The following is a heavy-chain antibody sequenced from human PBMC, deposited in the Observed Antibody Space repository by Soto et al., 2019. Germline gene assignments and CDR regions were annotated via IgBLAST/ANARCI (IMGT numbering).Heavy chain of an antibody. J-gene: IGHJ4*02. CDR2: IYYSGST. CDR3: ARMVRGVXIVLFAY. D-gene: IGHD3-10*01. Sequence: SETLSLTCTVSGGSISSYYWSWIRQPPGKGLEWIGYIYYSGSTNYNPSLKSRVTISVDTSKNQFSLKLSSVTAADTAVYYCARMVRGVXIVLFAYWGQGTLVTVSS. V-gene: IGHV4-59*01. CDR1: GGSISSYY.